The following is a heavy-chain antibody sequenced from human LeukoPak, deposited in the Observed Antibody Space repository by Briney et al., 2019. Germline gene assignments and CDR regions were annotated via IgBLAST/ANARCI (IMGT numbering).Heavy chain of an antibody. V-gene: IGHV1-2*06. J-gene: IGHJ4*02. Sequence: GASVKVSCKASGYTFTCYHMHWVGQARGQRLEWMGRINPNIGGTNYAQKFQGTVTMTRDTSIITAYMELSRLRSDDTAVYYCARIIAVAAKEVDYWGQGTLVTVSS. CDR2: INPNIGGT. CDR1: GYTFTCYH. D-gene: IGHD6-19*01. CDR3: ARIIAVAAKEVDY.